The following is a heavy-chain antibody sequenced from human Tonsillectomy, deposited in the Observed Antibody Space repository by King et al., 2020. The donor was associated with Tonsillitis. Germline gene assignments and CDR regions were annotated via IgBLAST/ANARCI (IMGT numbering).Heavy chain of an antibody. V-gene: IGHV4-59*08. CDR3: ARLLPEYSRSAGCFDY. CDR2: IYSSGST. J-gene: IGHJ4*02. CDR1: GGSIRSHY. D-gene: IGHD6-6*01. Sequence: QLQESGPGLAKPSETLSLTCTVSGGSIRSHYWSWIRQPPGKGLEWIWYIYSSGSTNYNPSLKSRVTISVDTSKNQFSLKLSSVTAADTAVYYCARLLPEYSRSAGCFDYWGQGTLVTVSS.